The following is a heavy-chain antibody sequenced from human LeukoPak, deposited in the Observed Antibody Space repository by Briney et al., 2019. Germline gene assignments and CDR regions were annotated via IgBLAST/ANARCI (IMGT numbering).Heavy chain of an antibody. CDR2: ISYDGSNK. CDR3: ARDRAWNFAGLLYYYYMDV. V-gene: IGHV3-30*01. Sequence: GGSLRLSCAASGFTFSSYAMHWVRQAPGKGLEWVAVISYDGSNKYYADSVKGRFTISRDNSKNTLYLQMNSLRAEDTAVYYCARDRAWNFAGLLYYYYMDVWGKGTTVTVSS. CDR1: GFTFSSYA. D-gene: IGHD1-7*01. J-gene: IGHJ6*03.